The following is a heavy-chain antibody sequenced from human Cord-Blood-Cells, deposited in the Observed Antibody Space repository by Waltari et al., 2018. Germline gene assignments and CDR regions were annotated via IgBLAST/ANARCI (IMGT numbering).Heavy chain of an antibody. CDR3: ARGVAAAGSPYFDY. CDR2: INHSGST. Sequence: QVQLQQWGAGLLKPSETLSLTCAVYGGSFSGYYWSWIPQPPGKGLEWIGEINHSGSTNYNPSLKSRVTISVDTSKNQFSLKLSSVTAADTAVYYCARGVAAAGSPYFDYWGQGTLVTVSS. V-gene: IGHV4-34*01. J-gene: IGHJ4*02. CDR1: GGSFSGYY. D-gene: IGHD6-13*01.